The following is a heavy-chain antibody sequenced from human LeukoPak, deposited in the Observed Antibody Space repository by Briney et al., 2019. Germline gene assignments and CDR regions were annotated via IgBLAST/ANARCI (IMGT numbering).Heavy chain of an antibody. CDR3: ARDRRGAARPDAFDI. V-gene: IGHV3-48*01. J-gene: IGHJ3*02. CDR2: ISSSSSTI. D-gene: IGHD6-6*01. CDR1: GFTFSSYS. Sequence: GGSLRLSCAASGFTFSSYSMNWVRQAPGKGLEWVSYISSSSSTIYYADSVKGRFTISRDNAKNSLYLQMNSLRAEDTAVYYCARDRRGAARPDAFDIWGQGTMVTVSS.